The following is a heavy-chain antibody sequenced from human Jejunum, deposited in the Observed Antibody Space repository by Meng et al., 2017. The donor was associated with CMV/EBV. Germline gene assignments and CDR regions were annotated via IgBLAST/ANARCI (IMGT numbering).Heavy chain of an antibody. Sequence: ASGFSVSNFWMHGVRQAPGKGLEWVSRISIAGFSSDYADSVKGRFTISRDNAKNTLYLQMNSLRADDTAVYYCARDNIDFWSGLDVWGQGTMVTVSS. CDR2: ISIAGFSS. V-gene: IGHV3-74*01. CDR1: GFSVSNFW. D-gene: IGHD3-3*01. CDR3: ARDNIDFWSGLDV. J-gene: IGHJ3*01.